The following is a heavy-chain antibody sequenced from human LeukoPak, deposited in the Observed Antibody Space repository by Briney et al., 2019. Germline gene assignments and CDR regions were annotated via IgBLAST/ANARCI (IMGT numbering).Heavy chain of an antibody. CDR2: ISSSGSTI. CDR3: ARVGLTIFGDIDY. V-gene: IGHV3-11*01. Sequence: GGSLRLSCAASGFTFSDYYMSWVRQAPGKGLEWVSYISSSGSTIYYADSVKGRFTISRDNANNSLYLQMNSLRAEDTAVYYCARVGLTIFGDIDYWGQGTLVTVSS. J-gene: IGHJ4*02. D-gene: IGHD3-3*01. CDR1: GFTFSDYY.